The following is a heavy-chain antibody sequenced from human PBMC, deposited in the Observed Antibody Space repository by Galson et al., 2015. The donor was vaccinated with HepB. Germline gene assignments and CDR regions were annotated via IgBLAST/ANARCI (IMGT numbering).Heavy chain of an antibody. V-gene: IGHV4-39*01. CDR3: ARQTTVASSYWYFDL. Sequence: TLSLTCTVSGGSISSSSYYWGWIRQPPGKGLEWIGSIYYSGSTYYNPSLKSRVTISVDTSKNQFSLKLSSVTAADTAVYYCARQTTVASSYWYFDLWGRGTLVTVSS. CDR2: IYYSGST. D-gene: IGHD4-17*01. CDR1: GGSISSSSYY. J-gene: IGHJ2*01.